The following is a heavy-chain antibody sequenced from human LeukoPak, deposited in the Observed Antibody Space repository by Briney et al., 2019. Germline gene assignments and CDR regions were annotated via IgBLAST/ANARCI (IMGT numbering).Heavy chain of an antibody. D-gene: IGHD3-22*01. CDR1: GGSFSGYY. V-gene: IGHV4-34*01. CDR2: INHSGST. J-gene: IGHJ4*02. Sequence: NPSETLSLTCAVYGGSFSGYYWSWIRQPPGKGLEWIGEINHSGSTNYNPSLKSRVTISVDTSKNQFSLKLSSVTAADTAVYYCARERKEETMIDYWGQGTLVTVSS. CDR3: ARERKEETMIDY.